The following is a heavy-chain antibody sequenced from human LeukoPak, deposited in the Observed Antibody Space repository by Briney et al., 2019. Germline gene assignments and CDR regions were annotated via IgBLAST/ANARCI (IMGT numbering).Heavy chain of an antibody. J-gene: IGHJ5*02. CDR2: IYYSGST. V-gene: IGHV4-39*07. D-gene: IGHD4-23*01. CDR1: GGSISSSSYY. CDR3: AGGIRAVVAPRRNWFDP. Sequence: SETLSLTCTVSGGSISSSSYYWGWIRQPPGKGLEWIGSIYYSGSTYYNPSLKSRVTISVDTSKNQFSLKLSSVTAADTAVYYCAGGIRAVVAPRRNWFDPRGQGTLVTVSS.